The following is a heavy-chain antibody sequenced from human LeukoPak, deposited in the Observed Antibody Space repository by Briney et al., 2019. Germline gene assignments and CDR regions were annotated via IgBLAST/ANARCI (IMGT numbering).Heavy chain of an antibody. CDR2: INPSGGST. CDR1: GGTFSSYA. Sequence: GASVKVSCKASGGTFSSYAISWVRQAPGQGLEWMGIINPSGGSTSYAQKFQGRVTMTRDTSTSTVYMELSSLRSEDTAVYYCARGSLSGSGSFHYWGQGTLVTVSS. CDR3: ARGSLSGSGSFHY. J-gene: IGHJ4*02. D-gene: IGHD1-26*01. V-gene: IGHV1-46*01.